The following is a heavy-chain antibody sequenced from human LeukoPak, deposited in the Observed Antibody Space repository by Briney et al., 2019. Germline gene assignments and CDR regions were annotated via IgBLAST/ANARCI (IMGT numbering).Heavy chain of an antibody. Sequence: SETLSLTCTVSGGSISSYYWSWIRQPPGKGLEWIGYIYYSGSTNYNPSLKSRVTISVDTSKNQFSLKLSSVSAADTAVYYCARWSIVTGFDYWGQGTLVTVSS. V-gene: IGHV4-59*01. CDR1: GGSISSYY. D-gene: IGHD2/OR15-2a*01. CDR3: ARWSIVTGFDY. CDR2: IYYSGST. J-gene: IGHJ4*02.